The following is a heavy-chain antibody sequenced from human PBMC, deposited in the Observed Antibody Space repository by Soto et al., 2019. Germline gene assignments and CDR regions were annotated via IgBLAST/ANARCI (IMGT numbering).Heavy chain of an antibody. CDR2: ISSSASHI. Sequence: EVQLVESGGGLVKPGGSLRLSCAASGFSFSSYSMNWVRQAPGKGLECVSSISSSASHINYADSVKGRFTSSRDNAKKSLYLQMNSLRAEDTAVYYCARGYTGYCSGGTCYWFDPWGQGTLVTVSS. D-gene: IGHD2-15*01. J-gene: IGHJ5*02. CDR1: GFSFSSYS. CDR3: ARGYTGYCSGGTCYWFDP. V-gene: IGHV3-21*01.